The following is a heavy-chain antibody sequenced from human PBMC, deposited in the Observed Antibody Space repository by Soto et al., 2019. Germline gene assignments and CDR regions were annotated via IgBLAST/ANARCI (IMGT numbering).Heavy chain of an antibody. CDR3: AKEQWLAHYFDY. CDR1: GFSFSTYG. D-gene: IGHD6-19*01. J-gene: IGHJ4*02. Sequence: GGSLRLSCAASGFSFSTYGMSWVRQAPGKGLEWVSTISDSDGRTYYADSVKGRFTISRDNSKNTLYLQMNSLRAEDTAVYYCAKEQWLAHYFDYWGQGTLVTVSS. CDR2: ISDSDGRT. V-gene: IGHV3-23*01.